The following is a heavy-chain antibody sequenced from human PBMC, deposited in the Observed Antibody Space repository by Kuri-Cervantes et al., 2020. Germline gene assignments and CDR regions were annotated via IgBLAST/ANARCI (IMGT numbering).Heavy chain of an antibody. CDR1: GFTVSSNY. V-gene: IGHV3-23*01. CDR2: ISGGGGAT. D-gene: IGHD6-13*01. J-gene: IGHJ4*02. CDR3: ARDRQQLANFDY. Sequence: GGSLRLSCAASGFTVSSNYMSWVRQAPGKGLEWVSAISGGGGATFSADSVKGRFTISRDNSKSTVYLQMNSLKAEDTAVYYCARDRQQLANFDYWGQGTLVTVSS.